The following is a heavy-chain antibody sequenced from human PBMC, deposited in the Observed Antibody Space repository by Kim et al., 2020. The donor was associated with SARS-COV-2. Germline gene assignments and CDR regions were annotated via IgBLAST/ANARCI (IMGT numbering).Heavy chain of an antibody. CDR3: ARGKYYGENTDPFYYYYGMDV. V-gene: IGHV1-8*01. CDR1: GYTFTSYA. D-gene: IGHD4-17*01. J-gene: IGHJ6*02. CDR2: MNPNSDNT. Sequence: ASVKVSCKASGYTFTSYAINWVRQATGQGLEWMGWMNPNSDNTGYAQKFQGRVTMTRNTSISTAYMEVSSLRSEDTAAYYCARGKYYGENTDPFYYYYGMDVWGQGTTVTVSS.